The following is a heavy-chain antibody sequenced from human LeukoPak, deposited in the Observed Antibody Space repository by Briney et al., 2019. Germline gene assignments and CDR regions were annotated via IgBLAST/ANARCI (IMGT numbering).Heavy chain of an antibody. J-gene: IGHJ4*02. CDR1: GYTFTGYY. Sequence: ASVTVSCKASGYTFTGYYMHWVRQAPGQGLEWMGWINPNSGGTNYAQKFQGRVTMTRDTSISTAYMELSRLRSDDTAVYYCARVPWGRAARLFDYWGQGTLVTVSS. CDR2: INPNSGGT. CDR3: ARVPWGRAARLFDY. V-gene: IGHV1-2*02. D-gene: IGHD6-6*01.